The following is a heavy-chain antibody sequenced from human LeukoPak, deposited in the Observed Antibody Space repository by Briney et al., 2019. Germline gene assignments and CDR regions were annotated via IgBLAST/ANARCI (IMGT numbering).Heavy chain of an antibody. V-gene: IGHV3-33*08. CDR3: ARNGRLLAPGKDYYYGMDV. Sequence: GGSLRLSCAASGFTFSSYGMHWVRQAPGKGLEWVAVIWYDGSNKYYADSVKGRFTISRDNSKNTLYLQMNTLRAEDTAVYYCARNGRLLAPGKDYYYGMDVWGQGTTVTVSS. J-gene: IGHJ6*02. CDR1: GFTFSSYG. D-gene: IGHD2-8*02. CDR2: IWYDGSNK.